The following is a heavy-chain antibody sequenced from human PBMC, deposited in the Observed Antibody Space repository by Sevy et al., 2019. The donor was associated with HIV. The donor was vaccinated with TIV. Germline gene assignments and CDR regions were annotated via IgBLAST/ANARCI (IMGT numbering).Heavy chain of an antibody. CDR1: VFTFSSYS. CDR3: ARAQSGNYYDSSGYAFDY. D-gene: IGHD3-22*01. CDR2: ISSSSSYI. Sequence: GGSLRLSCAASVFTFSSYSMNWVRQAPGKGLEWVSSISSSSSYIYYADSVKGRFTISRDNAKNSLYLQMNSLRAEDTAVYYCARAQSGNYYDSSGYAFDYWGQGTLVTVSS. V-gene: IGHV3-21*01. J-gene: IGHJ4*02.